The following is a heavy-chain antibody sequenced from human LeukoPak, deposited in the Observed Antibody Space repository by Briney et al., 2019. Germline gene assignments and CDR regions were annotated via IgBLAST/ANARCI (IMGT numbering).Heavy chain of an antibody. CDR1: GFTFSSYS. Sequence: PGGALRLSCAASGFTFSSYSMNWVRQAAGKGLEWVSSISSSSSYIYYADSVKGRFTISRDNAKNSLYLQMNSLRAEDTAVYYCARDRLSSWYSRYFDYWGQGTLVTVSS. D-gene: IGHD6-13*01. V-gene: IGHV3-21*01. J-gene: IGHJ4*02. CDR2: ISSSSSYI. CDR3: ARDRLSSWYSRYFDY.